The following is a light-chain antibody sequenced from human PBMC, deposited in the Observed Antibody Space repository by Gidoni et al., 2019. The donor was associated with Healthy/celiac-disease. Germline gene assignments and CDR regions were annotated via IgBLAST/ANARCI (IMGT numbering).Light chain of an antibody. Sequence: QSVLTQPPSASGTPGQRVTISCSGSSSNIGSNPGNWYQHLPGTAPKLLIYSNNQRPSGVPDRFSGSKSGTSASLAISGLQSEDEADYYCAAWDDSLNGFYVFGTGTKVTVL. V-gene: IGLV1-44*01. J-gene: IGLJ1*01. CDR3: AAWDDSLNGFYV. CDR1: SSNIGSNP. CDR2: SNN.